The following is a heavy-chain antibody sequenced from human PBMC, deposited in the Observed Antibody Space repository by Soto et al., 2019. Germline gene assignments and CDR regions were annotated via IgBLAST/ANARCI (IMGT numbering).Heavy chain of an antibody. V-gene: IGHV4-61*01. CDR2: IYYSGST. D-gene: IGHD1-26*01. CDR3: ARDRWSEMDV. J-gene: IGHJ6*02. CDR1: GDSINRGSYY. Sequence: SETLSLTCAFSGDSINRGSYYWSWIRQHPGKGLEWIGYIYYSGSTNYNPSLKSRVTISVDTSKNQFSLKLSSVTAADTAVYYCARDRWSEMDVWGQGTTVTVS.